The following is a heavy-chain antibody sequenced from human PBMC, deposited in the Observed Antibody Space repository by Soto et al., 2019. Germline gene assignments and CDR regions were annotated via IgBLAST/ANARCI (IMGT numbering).Heavy chain of an antibody. CDR2: ISVSGGST. V-gene: IGHV3-23*01. J-gene: IGHJ3*02. CDR3: AKAGGYKGDHPDPVKMVAFDI. Sequence: EVQLLESGGGLVQPGGSLRLSCAASGFTFSSYAMSWVRQAPGKGLEWVSAISVSGGSTYYADSVKGRFTISRDNSKNTLYLQMNSLRAEDTAVYYCAKAGGYKGDHPDPVKMVAFDIWGQGTMVTVSS. D-gene: IGHD1-1*01. CDR1: GFTFSSYA.